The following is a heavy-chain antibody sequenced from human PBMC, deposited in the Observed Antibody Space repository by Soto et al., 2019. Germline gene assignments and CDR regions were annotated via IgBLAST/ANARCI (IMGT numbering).Heavy chain of an antibody. Sequence: QVQLVQSGAEVKKPGASVRVSCKSSGYPFTHYGITWIRQAPGQGLEWMGWISPFNGNTNYGQTLQGRVTLTTETSASFVYRELRSLRSDDTGVYYCARDQSFDRTYYYGIDVWGQGTTVTVSS. J-gene: IGHJ6*02. V-gene: IGHV1-18*01. CDR2: ISPFNGNT. CDR1: GYPFTHYG. CDR3: ARDQSFDRTYYYGIDV. D-gene: IGHD3-16*01.